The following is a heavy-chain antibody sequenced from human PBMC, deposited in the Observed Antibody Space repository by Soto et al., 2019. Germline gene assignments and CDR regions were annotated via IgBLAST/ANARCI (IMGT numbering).Heavy chain of an antibody. J-gene: IGHJ6*02. V-gene: IGHV1-69*13. CDR2: IIPIFGTA. CDR3: AREGSSSSHTYYYGMDV. D-gene: IGHD6-13*01. CDR1: GGTFSSYA. Sequence: SVKVSCKASGGTFSSYAISWVRQAPGQGLEWMGGIIPIFGTANYAQKFQGRVTITADESTSTAYMELSSLRSEDTAVYYCAREGSSSSHTYYYGMDVWGQGTTVTVSS.